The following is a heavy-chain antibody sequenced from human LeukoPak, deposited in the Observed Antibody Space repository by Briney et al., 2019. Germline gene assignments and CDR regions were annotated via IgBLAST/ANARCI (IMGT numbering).Heavy chain of an antibody. D-gene: IGHD4-11*01. J-gene: IGHJ6*02. CDR2: IYYSGST. CDR1: GGSISSSSYY. V-gene: IGHV4-39*07. CDR3: ARVTRLAPYYYYYYGMDV. Sequence: SETLSLTCTVSGGSISSSSYYWGWIRQPPGTGLEWLGSIYYSGSTYYNPSLKSRVTISVDTSKNQFSLKLSSVTAADTAVYYCARVTRLAPYYYYYYGMDVWGQGTTVTVSS.